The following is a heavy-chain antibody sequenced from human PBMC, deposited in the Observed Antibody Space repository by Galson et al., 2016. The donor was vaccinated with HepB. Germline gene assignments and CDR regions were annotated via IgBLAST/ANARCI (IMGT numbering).Heavy chain of an antibody. J-gene: IGHJ6*01. Sequence: SVKVSCKASGYNFASYGINWVRQAPGQGLEWMGWISTYTGNTNYAERLQDRVTMTTDTSTSTAYMELRSLRSDDTAVYYCARDVIPCQSFARLAVTRRPTCLHQGPIGLPPGTLLQEHLWG. CDR1: GYNFASYG. CDR2: ISTYTGNT. CDR3: ARDVIPCQSFARLAVTRRPTCLHQGPIGLPPGTLLQEHL. D-gene: IGHD2/OR15-2a*01. V-gene: IGHV1-18*01.